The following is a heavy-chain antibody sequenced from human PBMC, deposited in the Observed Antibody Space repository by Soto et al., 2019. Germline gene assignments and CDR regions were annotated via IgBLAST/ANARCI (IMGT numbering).Heavy chain of an antibody. J-gene: IGHJ6*02. V-gene: IGHV1-69*13. CDR2: IVPIFGTT. CDR3: ARPDAGSYHSKQHYYYALDV. D-gene: IGHD3-10*01. Sequence: GASVKVSCKVSGGVFRRYAVSWVRQAPGQGLEWLGGIVPIFGTTNYAQKFQGRVTIVADESTSTAYMDLSSLRSDDTAVYYCARPDAGSYHSKQHYYYALDVWGQGTTVTVSS. CDR1: GGVFRRYA.